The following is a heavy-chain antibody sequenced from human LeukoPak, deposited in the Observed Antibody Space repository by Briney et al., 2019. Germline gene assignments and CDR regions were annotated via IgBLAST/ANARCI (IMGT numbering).Heavy chain of an antibody. CDR2: IRANSGGR. CDR1: GYSFTSYY. Sequence: ASVKVSCKASGYSFTSYYMHWVRQAPGQGLEWAGGIRANSGGRKYAQKCQRRVTITRDPSLSTAYMELRRLSSDDTAVYSCARDRGHHYYMHVWGKGTTVSIPS. D-gene: IGHD3-10*01. CDR3: ARDRGHHYYMHV. J-gene: IGHJ6*03. V-gene: IGHV1-2*02.